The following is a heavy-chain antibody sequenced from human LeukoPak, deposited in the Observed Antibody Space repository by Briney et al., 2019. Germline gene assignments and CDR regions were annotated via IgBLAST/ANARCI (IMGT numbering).Heavy chain of an antibody. D-gene: IGHD3-3*01. CDR3: ARGRTYYDFWSGYGSKNAFDI. J-gene: IGHJ3*02. Sequence: SQTLSLTCAISGDSLSRNSAAWTWIRQSPSRGLEWRGRTYYKSKWYNDYAVSVKSRLTINPDKSKNLFYLQLNSVTPEDTAVYYCARGRTYYDFWSGYGSKNAFDIWGQGTMVTVSS. V-gene: IGHV6-1*01. CDR1: GDSLSRNSAA. CDR2: TYYKSKWYN.